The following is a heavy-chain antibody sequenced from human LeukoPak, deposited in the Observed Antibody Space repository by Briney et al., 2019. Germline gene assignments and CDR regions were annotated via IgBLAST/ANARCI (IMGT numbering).Heavy chain of an antibody. CDR2: IRYDGSNK. V-gene: IGHV3-30*02. CDR1: GFTFSSYG. CDR3: AKDGGWDNNWFDP. Sequence: PGGSLRLSCAASGFTFSSYGMHWVRQAPGKGLEWVAFIRYDGSNKYYADSVKGRFTISRDNSKNTLYLQMSSLRAEDTAVYYCAKDGGWDNNWFDPWGQGTLVTVSS. D-gene: IGHD3-16*01. J-gene: IGHJ5*02.